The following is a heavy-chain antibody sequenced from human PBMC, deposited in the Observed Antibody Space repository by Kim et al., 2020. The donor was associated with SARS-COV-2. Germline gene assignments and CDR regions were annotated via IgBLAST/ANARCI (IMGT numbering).Heavy chain of an antibody. CDR3: ARHRGIVGATGGWFDP. V-gene: IGHV4-39*01. CDR2: IYYSGST. Sequence: SETLSLTCTVSGGSISSSSYYWGWIRQPPGKGLEWIGSIYYSGSTYYNPTLKSRVTISVDTSKNQFSLKLSSVTAADTVVYYCARHRGIVGATGGWFDPWGQGTLVTVSS. J-gene: IGHJ5*02. D-gene: IGHD1-26*01. CDR1: GGSISSSSYY.